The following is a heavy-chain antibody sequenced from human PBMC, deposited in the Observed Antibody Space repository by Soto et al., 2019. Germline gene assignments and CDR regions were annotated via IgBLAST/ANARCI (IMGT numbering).Heavy chain of an antibody. CDR2: INHSGST. Sequence: SETLSLTCAVYGGSFSGYYWSWIRQPPGKGLEWIGEINHSGSTNYNPSLKSRVTISVDTSKNQFSLKLSSVTAADTAVYYCARGPENYDFWSGLYYYYMDVWGKGTTVTVSS. D-gene: IGHD3-3*01. CDR1: GGSFSGYY. J-gene: IGHJ6*03. CDR3: ARGPENYDFWSGLYYYYMDV. V-gene: IGHV4-34*01.